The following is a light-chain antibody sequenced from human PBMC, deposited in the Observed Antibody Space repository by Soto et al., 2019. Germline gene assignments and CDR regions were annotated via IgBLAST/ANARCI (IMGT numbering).Light chain of an antibody. CDR3: QQTYTMPCT. CDR2: AAS. V-gene: IGKV1-39*01. J-gene: IGKJ2*02. CDR1: ENIRHY. Sequence: DIQMAQSPSSLSASLGDRVTITCRASENIRHYLNWYQQKPGKAPTHLIYAASTLQSGVPSRFSGSGSGADFTLTISSLQPEDFASYYCQQTYTMPCTFGQGTKLEIK.